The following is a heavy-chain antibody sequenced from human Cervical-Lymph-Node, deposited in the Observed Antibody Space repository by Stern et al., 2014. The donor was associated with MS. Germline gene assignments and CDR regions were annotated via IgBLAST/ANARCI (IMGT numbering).Heavy chain of an antibody. D-gene: IGHD6-13*01. V-gene: IGHV3-30-3*01. CDR3: ARHRAVAGTPHFDY. CDR2: ISYEGNHK. J-gene: IGHJ4*02. Sequence: VQLVESGGGVVQPGRSLRLSCAASGFTFSNYAFYWVRQAPGKGLEWVTVISYEGNHKSYADSVKGRFTISRDNSRNTVFLQMNSLRPEDTALYYCARHRAVAGTPHFDYWGQGTLVTVSS. CDR1: GFTFSNYA.